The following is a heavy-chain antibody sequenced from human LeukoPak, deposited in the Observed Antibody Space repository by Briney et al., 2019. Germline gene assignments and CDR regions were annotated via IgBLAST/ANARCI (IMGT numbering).Heavy chain of an antibody. D-gene: IGHD6-13*01. Sequence: ASVKVSCKASGYTFTSYGISWVRQAPGQGLEWMGWISAYNGNTNNAQKLQGRVTMTTDTSTSTAYMELRSLRSDDTAVYYCARDPSGQQLIPNWFDPWGQGTLVTVSS. J-gene: IGHJ5*02. CDR1: GYTFTSYG. CDR2: ISAYNGNT. CDR3: ARDPSGQQLIPNWFDP. V-gene: IGHV1-18*01.